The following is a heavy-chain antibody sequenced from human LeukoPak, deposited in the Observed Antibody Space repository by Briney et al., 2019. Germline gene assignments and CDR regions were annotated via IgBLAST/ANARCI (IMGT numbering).Heavy chain of an antibody. CDR1: GFTFRSYT. V-gene: IGHV3-48*02. J-gene: IGHJ4*02. CDR2: ISTSGSI. Sequence: GGSLRLSCAASGFTFRSYTMNWVRQAPGKGLEWVSYISTSGSISYADSVKGRFTISRDNAKDSLYLQMNGLRDEDTAVYYCARMIDYNYGYAFDYWGQGTLVTVSS. D-gene: IGHD5-18*01. CDR3: ARMIDYNYGYAFDY.